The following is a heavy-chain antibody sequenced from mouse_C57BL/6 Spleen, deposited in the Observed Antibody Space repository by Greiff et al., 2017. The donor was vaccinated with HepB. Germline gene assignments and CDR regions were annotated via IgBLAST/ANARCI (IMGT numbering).Heavy chain of an antibody. CDR3: ARRDYGSSGY. CDR2: INPNNGGT. D-gene: IGHD1-1*01. J-gene: IGHJ4*01. CDR1: GYTFTDYN. Sequence: EVKLVESGPELVKPGASVKIPCKASGYTFTDYNMDWVKQSHGKSLEWIGDINPNNGGTIYNQKFKGKATLTVDKSSSTAYMELRSLTSEDTAVYYCARRDYGSSGYWGQGTSVTVSS. V-gene: IGHV1-18*01.